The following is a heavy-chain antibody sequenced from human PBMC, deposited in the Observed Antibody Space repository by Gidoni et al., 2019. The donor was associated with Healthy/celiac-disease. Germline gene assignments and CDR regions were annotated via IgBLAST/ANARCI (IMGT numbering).Heavy chain of an antibody. D-gene: IGHD1-1*01. V-gene: IGHV3-30*18. CDR1: GFISSSYG. J-gene: IGHJ4*02. Sequence: QVQLVESGGGVVQPGRSLRLSSAASGFISSSYGMHWVRLAPGKGLEWVAVISYDGSNKYYADSVKGRFTISRDNSKNTLYLQMNSLRAEDTAVYYCAKIEGDWNDEIALPEDYWGQGTLVTVSS. CDR3: AKIEGDWNDEIALPEDY. CDR2: ISYDGSNK.